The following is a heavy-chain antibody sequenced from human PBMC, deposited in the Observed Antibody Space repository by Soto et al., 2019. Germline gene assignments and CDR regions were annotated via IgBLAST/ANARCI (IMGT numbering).Heavy chain of an antibody. D-gene: IGHD3-22*01. CDR3: ARRSGYYPIDY. CDR2: IRGSGAST. Sequence: GGSLRLSCAASGFTFSSYAMSWVRQAPGKGLEWVSTIRGSGASTDYADSVKGRFTISRDNSMNTLYLQMNSLRAEDTAVYYCARRSGYYPIDYWGQGTLVTVSS. J-gene: IGHJ4*02. CDR1: GFTFSSYA. V-gene: IGHV3-23*01.